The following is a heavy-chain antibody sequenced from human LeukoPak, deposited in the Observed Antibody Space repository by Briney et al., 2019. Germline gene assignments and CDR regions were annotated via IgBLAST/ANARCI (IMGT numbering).Heavy chain of an antibody. CDR3: ARGPASLIHT. D-gene: IGHD6-6*01. Sequence: PSETLSLTCAVYGGSFSGYYWSWIRQPPGEGLEWIGEINHSGSTNYNPSLKSRVTISVDTSKNQFSLKLSSVTAADTAVYYCARGPASLIHTWGQGTLVTVPS. J-gene: IGHJ5*02. CDR2: INHSGST. V-gene: IGHV4-34*01. CDR1: GGSFSGYY.